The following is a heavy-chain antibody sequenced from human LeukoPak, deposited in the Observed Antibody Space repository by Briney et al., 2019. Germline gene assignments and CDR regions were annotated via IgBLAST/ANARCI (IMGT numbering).Heavy chain of an antibody. V-gene: IGHV3-53*01. CDR2: IYSGGST. D-gene: IGHD3-10*01. J-gene: IGHJ4*02. CDR3: ASTAPDWEILAYYFDY. CDR1: GFTVSSNY. Sequence: GGSLRLSCAASGFTVSSNYMSWVRQAPGKGLEWVSGIYSGGSTYYADSVKGRFTISRDNSNNTLFLHMNSLTAEDTAVYYCASTAPDWEILAYYFDYWGRGTLVTVSS.